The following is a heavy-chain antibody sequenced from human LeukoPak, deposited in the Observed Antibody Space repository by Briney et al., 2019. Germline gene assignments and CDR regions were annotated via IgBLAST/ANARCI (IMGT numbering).Heavy chain of an antibody. CDR3: VRGLHYNSGLFDL. V-gene: IGHV4-59*01. J-gene: IGHJ4*02. D-gene: IGHD1-20*01. CDR1: GDSTTTLY. CDR2: FSYSGSD. Sequence: SETLSLTCGVSGDSTTTLYWTWIRQPPGKGLEWIGYFSYSGSDNYNPSLKGRVTISVDTSKTQFSLKLNSVTAADTAMCYCVRGLHYNSGLFDLWGQGTPVTVSS.